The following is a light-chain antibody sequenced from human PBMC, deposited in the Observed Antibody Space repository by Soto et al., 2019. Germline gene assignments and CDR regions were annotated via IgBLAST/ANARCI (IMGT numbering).Light chain of an antibody. V-gene: IGKV3-20*01. J-gene: IGKJ1*01. CDR1: QGVSSNS. Sequence: ETVLTQSPGTLSLSPGAGATLSCRASQGVSSNSLAWYQQKPGQAPRLLIYGASTRATGVPDRFSGSGSGTDFTLTISRLEPEDFAVYYCQQYGSSLWTFGQGTKVDIK. CDR2: GAS. CDR3: QQYGSSLWT.